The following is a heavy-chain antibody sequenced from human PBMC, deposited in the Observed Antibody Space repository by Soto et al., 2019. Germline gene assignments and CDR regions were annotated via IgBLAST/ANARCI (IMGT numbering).Heavy chain of an antibody. D-gene: IGHD2-15*01. Sequence: QVQLVQSGAEVKKPGSSVKVSCKASGGTFSSYAISWVRQAPGQGLEWMGGIIPIFGTANYAQKFQGRVTITADESTSTAYMERSSMRSEDTCVYYCARESRYGSGGSCYFLPGIDYWGQGTLVTVSS. J-gene: IGHJ4*02. CDR3: ARESRYGSGGSCYFLPGIDY. CDR1: GGTFSSYA. V-gene: IGHV1-69*12. CDR2: IIPIFGTA.